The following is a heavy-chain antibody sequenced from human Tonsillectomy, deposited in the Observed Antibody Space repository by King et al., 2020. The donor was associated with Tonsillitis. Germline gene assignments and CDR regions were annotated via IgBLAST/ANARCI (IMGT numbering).Heavy chain of an antibody. V-gene: IGHV3-11*01. J-gene: IGHJ4*02. CDR2: ISSSGSTI. D-gene: IGHD2-15*01. CDR3: AGEPYCSGGSCYTRGPYFDY. CDR1: GFTFSDYY. Sequence: VQLVESGGGLVKPGGSLRLSCAASGFTFSDYYMSWIRQAPGKGLEWVSYISSSGSTIYYADSVKGRFTISRDNAKNSLYLQMTSLGAEDTAVDYCAGEPYCSGGSCYTRGPYFDYWGQGTLVAGSS.